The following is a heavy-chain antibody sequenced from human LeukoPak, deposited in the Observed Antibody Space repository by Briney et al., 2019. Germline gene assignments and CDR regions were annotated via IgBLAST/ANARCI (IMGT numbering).Heavy chain of an antibody. CDR2: ISSSGTGI. CDR1: GFTFNRYS. CDR3: AASYSETQLYYFDY. D-gene: IGHD1-26*01. V-gene: IGHV3-48*01. Sequence: GGSLRLSCAASGFTFNRYSMNWVRQAPGQGLDWVAYISSSGTGIYYADSVKGRFAISRDNAKNSVYLQMNSLRGEDTAVYHCAASYSETQLYYFDYWGQGNLVTISS. J-gene: IGHJ4*02.